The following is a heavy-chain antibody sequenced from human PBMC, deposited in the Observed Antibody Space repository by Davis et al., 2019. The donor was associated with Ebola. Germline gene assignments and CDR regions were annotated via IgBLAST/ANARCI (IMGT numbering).Heavy chain of an antibody. CDR3: AKLEQLGY. V-gene: IGHV3-30*18. J-gene: IGHJ4*02. Sequence: GESLKISCAASGFTFSSYGMHWVRQAPGKGLEWVAVISYDGSKKYYADSVKGRFTISRDNSKNTLYLQMNSLRAEDTAVYYCAKLEQLGYRGQGTLVTVSS. D-gene: IGHD6-13*01. CDR2: ISYDGSKK. CDR1: GFTFSSYG.